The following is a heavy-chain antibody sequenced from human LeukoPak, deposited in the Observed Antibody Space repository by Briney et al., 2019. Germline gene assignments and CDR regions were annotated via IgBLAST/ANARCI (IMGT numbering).Heavy chain of an antibody. D-gene: IGHD1-26*01. CDR1: XXXFSXYS. CDR3: ARDRGGSYSAIDY. J-gene: IGHJ4*02. V-gene: IGHV3-48*04. Sequence: GGXXXHSCXXSXXXFSXYSXXWVRQAPGKGLEWVSFISSSSSTIYYADSVKGRFTISRDNAKSSLYLQMNSLRAEDTAVYYCARDRGGSYSAIDYWGQGTLVTVSS. CDR2: ISSSSSTI.